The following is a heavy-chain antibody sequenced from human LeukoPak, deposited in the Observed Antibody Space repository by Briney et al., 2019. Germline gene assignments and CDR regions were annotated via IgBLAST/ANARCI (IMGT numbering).Heavy chain of an antibody. D-gene: IGHD5-12*01. CDR2: ILGSGDT. J-gene: IGHJ3*02. CDR3: ARVYRVASDAFDI. Sequence: PGGSLRLSCAASGFTFSDYYMSWIRQAPGKGLEWVSTILGSGDTCYADSVKGRFTVSRDNFKNTLYLQMNSLRAEDTAVYYCARVYRVASDAFDIWGQGTMVTVSS. V-gene: IGHV3-66*01. CDR1: GFTFSDYY.